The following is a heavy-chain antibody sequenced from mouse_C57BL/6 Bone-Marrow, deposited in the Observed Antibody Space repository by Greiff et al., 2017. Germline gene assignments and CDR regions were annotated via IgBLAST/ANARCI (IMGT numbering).Heavy chain of an antibody. CDR1: GYTFTSYW. CDR3: ARRDLPRGFAY. J-gene: IGHJ3*01. V-gene: IGHV1-7*01. CDR2: INPSSGYT. Sequence: QVQLKQSGAELAKPGASVKLSCKASGYTFTSYWMHWVKQRPVQGLEWIGYINPSSGYTKYNQKFKDKATVTADKSSSTAYMQLSSLTYEDSAFYYCARRDLPRGFAYWGQGTLVTVSA.